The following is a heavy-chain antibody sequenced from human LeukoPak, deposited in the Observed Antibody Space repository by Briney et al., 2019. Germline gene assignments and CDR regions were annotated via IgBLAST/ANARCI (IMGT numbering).Heavy chain of an antibody. J-gene: IGHJ4*02. CDR2: INPSGGNA. V-gene: IGHV1-46*01. D-gene: IGHD6-6*01. CDR1: GYTITSYY. Sequence: ASVKVSCKASGYTITSYYMHWVRQAPGQGLEWMGIINPSGGNASYAQKFQGRVTMTRDTSTSTVYMELSRLRSEDTAMYYCARGCTVATRRPFDFWGQGTLVTVSS. CDR3: ARGCTVATRRPFDF.